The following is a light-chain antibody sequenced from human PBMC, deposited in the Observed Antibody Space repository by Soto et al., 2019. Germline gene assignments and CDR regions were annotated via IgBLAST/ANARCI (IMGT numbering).Light chain of an antibody. CDR3: SSYTISNAWV. CDR1: SSDVGAYNY. V-gene: IGLV2-14*01. Sequence: QPVLTQPASVSGSPGQSITISCTGTSSDVGAYNYVSWCQQHPGKAPKVIIYDVNNRPSGVSNRFSGSKSGNTASLTISGLQAEDEADYYCSSYTISNAWVFGGGTKVTVL. J-gene: IGLJ3*02. CDR2: DVN.